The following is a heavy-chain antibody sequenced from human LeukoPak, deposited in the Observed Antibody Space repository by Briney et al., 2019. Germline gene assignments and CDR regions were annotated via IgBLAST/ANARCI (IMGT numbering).Heavy chain of an antibody. CDR2: ISGSGGST. D-gene: IGHD4-17*01. J-gene: IGHJ4*02. CDR3: AKDAVGYGDYYDY. CDR1: GFTFSSYG. Sequence: GGTLRLSCAASGFTFSSYGMSWVRQAPGKGLEWVSAISGSGGSTYYADSVKGRFTISRDNSKNTPYLQMNSLRAEDTAVYYCAKDAVGYGDYYDYWGQGTLVTVSS. V-gene: IGHV3-23*01.